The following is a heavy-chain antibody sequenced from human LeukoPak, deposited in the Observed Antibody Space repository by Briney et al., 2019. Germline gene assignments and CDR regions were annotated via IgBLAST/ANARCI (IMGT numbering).Heavy chain of an antibody. CDR3: ARIDRCSGGSCYGMDV. CDR2: IYYSGRT. V-gene: IGHV4-30-4*01. CDR1: GGSISRGDYY. J-gene: IGHJ6*02. Sequence: SETLSLTCTVSGGSISRGDYYWRWIRQPPGKGLEWNGYIYYSGRTYYNPSLKSRVTISVDPSKNQFSLKLSSVTAADTAVYYCARIDRCSGGSCYGMDVWGQGTTVTVSS. D-gene: IGHD2-15*01.